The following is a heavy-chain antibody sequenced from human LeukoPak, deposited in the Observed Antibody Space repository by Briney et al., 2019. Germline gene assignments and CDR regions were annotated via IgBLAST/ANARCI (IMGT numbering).Heavy chain of an antibody. CDR1: GYTFTSYD. D-gene: IGHD6-6*01. CDR3: ARGSVVIFPYSSPYYFDY. Sequence: ASVKVSCKASGYTFTSYDINWVRQATGQGLEWMGWMNPNSGNTGYAQRFQGRVTITRNTSISTAYMELSSLRSEDTAVYYCARGSVVIFPYSSPYYFDYWGQGTLVTVSS. CDR2: MNPNSGNT. J-gene: IGHJ4*02. V-gene: IGHV1-8*03.